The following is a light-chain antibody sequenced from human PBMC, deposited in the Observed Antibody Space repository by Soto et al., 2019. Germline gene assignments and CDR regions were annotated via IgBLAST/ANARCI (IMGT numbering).Light chain of an antibody. CDR1: CSDVGGYNF. V-gene: IGLV2-8*01. J-gene: IGLJ2*01. CDR3: SAYAGSSTL. Sequence: QSVLTQPPSASGSPGQSVTISCTGTCSDVGGYNFVSWYQQHPGKAPNLMIYEVSKRPSGVPDRFSGSKSGNTASLTVSGLQAEDEADYYCSAYAGSSTLFGGGTKLTVL. CDR2: EVS.